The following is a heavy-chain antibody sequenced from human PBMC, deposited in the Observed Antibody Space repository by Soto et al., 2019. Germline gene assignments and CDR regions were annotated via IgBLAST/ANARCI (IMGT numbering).Heavy chain of an antibody. D-gene: IGHD6-6*01. Sequence: KQSQTLSLTCAISGDSVSSNSAAWNWIRQSPSRGLEWLGRTYYRSKWYNDYAVSVKSRITINPDTSKNQFSLQLNSVTPEDTAVYYCARGVAARPDYYYYGMDVWGQGTTVTVSS. J-gene: IGHJ6*02. V-gene: IGHV6-1*01. CDR1: GDSVSSNSAA. CDR3: ARGVAARPDYYYYGMDV. CDR2: TYYRSKWYN.